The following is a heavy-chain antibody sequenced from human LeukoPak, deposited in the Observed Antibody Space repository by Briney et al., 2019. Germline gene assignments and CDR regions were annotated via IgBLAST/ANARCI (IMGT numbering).Heavy chain of an antibody. CDR3: SRENGAFSPFGY. Sequence: SETLSLTCTVSGGSISSSSFYWGWIRQPPGKGLEWIGSIYYSGSAYYNPSHKSRVTMSADTSKNQFSLKLSSVTAADTAVYYCSRENGAFSPFGYWGQGILVTV. V-gene: IGHV4-39*02. CDR1: GGSISSSSFY. CDR2: IYYSGSA. J-gene: IGHJ4*02. D-gene: IGHD2-8*01.